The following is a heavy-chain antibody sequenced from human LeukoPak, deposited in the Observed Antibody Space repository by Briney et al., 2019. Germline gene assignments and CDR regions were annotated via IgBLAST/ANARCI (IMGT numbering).Heavy chain of an antibody. J-gene: IGHJ4*02. CDR2: ISGSGGST. Sequence: PGGSLRLSCAASGFTFSNYAMSWVRQAPGKGLEWVSTISGSGGSTYYADSVKGRFTISRDNSKNTLYLQMNSLRAEDTAVYYCAKEGKLLWFGELSSQYYFDYWGQGTLVTVSS. CDR1: GFTFSNYA. D-gene: IGHD3-10*01. V-gene: IGHV3-23*01. CDR3: AKEGKLLWFGELSSQYYFDY.